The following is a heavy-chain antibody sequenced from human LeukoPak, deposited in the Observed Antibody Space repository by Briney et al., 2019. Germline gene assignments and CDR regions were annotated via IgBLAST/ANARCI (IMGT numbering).Heavy chain of an antibody. Sequence: KTSETLSLTCAVYGGSFSGYYWSWIRQPPGKGLEWIGEINHSGSTNYNPSLKSRVTISVDTSKNQFSLKLSSVTAADTAVYYCARSGSSGWYRYYFDYWGQGTLVTVSS. J-gene: IGHJ4*02. CDR3: ARSGSSGWYRYYFDY. CDR2: INHSGST. V-gene: IGHV4-34*01. CDR1: GGSFSGYY. D-gene: IGHD6-19*01.